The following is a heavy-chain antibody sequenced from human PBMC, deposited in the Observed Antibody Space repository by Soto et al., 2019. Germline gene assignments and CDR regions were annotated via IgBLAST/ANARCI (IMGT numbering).Heavy chain of an antibody. D-gene: IGHD3-22*01. Sequence: SETLSLTCTVSGGSISSGDYYWSWIRQPPGKGLEWIGYIYYSGSTYYNPSLKSRVTISVDTSKNQFSLKLSSVTAADTAVYYCAREATYYYDSSGQQDFDLDYWGQGTLVTVSS. J-gene: IGHJ4*02. CDR1: GGSISSGDYY. V-gene: IGHV4-30-4*01. CDR2: IYYSGST. CDR3: AREATYYYDSSGQQDFDLDY.